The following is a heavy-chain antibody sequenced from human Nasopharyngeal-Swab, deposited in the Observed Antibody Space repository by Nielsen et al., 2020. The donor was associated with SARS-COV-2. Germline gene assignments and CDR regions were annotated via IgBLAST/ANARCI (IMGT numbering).Heavy chain of an antibody. CDR2: ISSSNSYI. CDR1: GFTFSTYS. D-gene: IGHD6-19*01. J-gene: IGHJ3*02. CDR3: AREPTYSSGWYGDAFDI. Sequence: GGSLRLSCAASGFTFSTYSMSWVRQAQGKGLEWVSSISSSNSYIYYADSVKGRFTISRDNTKNSLYLQMNSLRAEDTAVYYCAREPTYSSGWYGDAFDIWGQGTMVTVYS. V-gene: IGHV3-21*01.